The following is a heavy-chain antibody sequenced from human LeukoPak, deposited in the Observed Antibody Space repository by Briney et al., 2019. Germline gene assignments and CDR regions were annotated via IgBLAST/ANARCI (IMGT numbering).Heavy chain of an antibody. Sequence: SETLSLTCSVSGASISSTSYYWGWIRRPPGKGLEWIGGISYSGTTFYSPSLESRVTISADTSKNQFSLKLSSVTAADTAVYYCARDLPGIAAAGNDAFDIWGQGTMVTVSS. CDR2: ISYSGTT. D-gene: IGHD6-13*01. CDR1: GASISSTSYY. V-gene: IGHV4-39*07. CDR3: ARDLPGIAAAGNDAFDI. J-gene: IGHJ3*02.